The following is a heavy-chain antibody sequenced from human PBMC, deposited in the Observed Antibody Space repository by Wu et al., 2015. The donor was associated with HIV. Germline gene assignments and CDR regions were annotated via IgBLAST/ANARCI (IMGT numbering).Heavy chain of an antibody. CDR2: MNPRSGNT. Sequence: QVQLVQSGAEVKKPGASVKVSCKASGYTFTSYDINWVRQATGQGLEWMGWMNPRSGNTGYAQKFQGRVTMTRDTSISTANMELSSLRSEDTAVYYCATGVYYDSSGYPDAFDIWGQGTMVTVSS. J-gene: IGHJ3*02. CDR3: ATGVYYDSSGYPDAFDI. D-gene: IGHD3-22*01. CDR1: GYTFTSYD. V-gene: IGHV1-8*01.